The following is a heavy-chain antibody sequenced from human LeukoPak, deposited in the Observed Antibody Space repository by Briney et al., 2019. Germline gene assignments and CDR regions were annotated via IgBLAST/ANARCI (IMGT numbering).Heavy chain of an antibody. D-gene: IGHD2-15*01. CDR2: ISGSGGST. J-gene: IGHJ6*04. CDR1: GFTFSSYA. Sequence: GSLRLSCAASGFTFSSYAMSWVRQAPGKGLEWVSAISGSGGSTYYADSVKGRFTISRDNSKNTLYLQMNSLRAEDTAVYYCAKAGYCSGGSCYLGYYGMDVWGKGTTVTVSS. V-gene: IGHV3-23*01. CDR3: AKAGYCSGGSCYLGYYGMDV.